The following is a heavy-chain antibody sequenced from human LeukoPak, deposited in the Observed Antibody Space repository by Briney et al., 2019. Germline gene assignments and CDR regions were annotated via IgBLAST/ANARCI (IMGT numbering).Heavy chain of an antibody. V-gene: IGHV5-51*01. CDR1: GYTFTTYW. D-gene: IGHD4-11*01. CDR3: ARGMTTHDY. CDR2: IYPDNSNT. Sequence: GESLKISCKGSGYTFTTYWIAWVRQMPGKGLECMGIIYPDNSNTRCSPSFQGQVTISADKSINTAYLQWSSLKASDTAMYYCARGMTTHDYWGQGTQVTVSS. J-gene: IGHJ4*02.